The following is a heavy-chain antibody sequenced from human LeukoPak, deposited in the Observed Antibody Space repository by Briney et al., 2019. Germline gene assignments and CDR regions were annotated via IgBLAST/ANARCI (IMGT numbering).Heavy chain of an antibody. Sequence: GSLRLSCAASGFTFRTYALHWVRQAPGKGLEYVSAISTNGDSTYYADSVKGRFTISRDNSKNTLFLQMGSLRADDMAVYYCASGGGWVFFNWGQGTLVTVSS. V-gene: IGHV3-64*02. CDR1: GFTFRTYA. J-gene: IGHJ4*02. CDR2: ISTNGDST. CDR3: ASGGGWVFFN. D-gene: IGHD6-19*01.